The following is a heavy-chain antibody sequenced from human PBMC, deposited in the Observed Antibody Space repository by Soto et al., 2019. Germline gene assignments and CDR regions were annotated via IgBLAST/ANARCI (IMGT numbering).Heavy chain of an antibody. CDR1: GFTVSNTY. D-gene: IGHD2-2*01. Sequence: EVQLVETGGGLIQPGGSLRLSCAASGFTVSNTYMTWVRQPPGKGLECVSVIYTAGGTNYADSVKGRFIISRDNSKNTLYLQTNSLRAEDTAVYYCARALPVAKGGFDPWGQGTLVTVPS. CDR2: IYTAGGT. CDR3: ARALPVAKGGFDP. V-gene: IGHV3-53*02. J-gene: IGHJ5*02.